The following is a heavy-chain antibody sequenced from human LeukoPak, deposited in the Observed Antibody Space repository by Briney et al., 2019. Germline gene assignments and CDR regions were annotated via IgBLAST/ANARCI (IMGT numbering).Heavy chain of an antibody. CDR1: GFSVSNNY. Sequence: GGSLRLSCAASGFSVSNNYMSWVRQAPGKGLEWVSLIFTGGSTYYADSVRGRFTISRENSKNTLYLQMDSLRAEDTAVYYCARASTSGYHYFDYWGQGTLVTVSS. V-gene: IGHV3-53*01. J-gene: IGHJ4*02. CDR2: IFTGGST. CDR3: ARASTSGYHYFDY. D-gene: IGHD3-22*01.